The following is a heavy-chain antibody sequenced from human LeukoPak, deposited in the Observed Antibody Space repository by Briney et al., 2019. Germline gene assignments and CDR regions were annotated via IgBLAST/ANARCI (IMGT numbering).Heavy chain of an antibody. J-gene: IGHJ4*02. Sequence: KPGGSLRLSCAASGFTFSSYSMNWVRQAPGKGLEWVSSISSSSSYIYYADSVKGRFTISRDNAKNSLYLQMNSLRAEDTAVYYCATLAHIQIWFGEPHDYWGQGTLVTVSS. CDR1: GFTFSSYS. CDR2: ISSSSSYI. CDR3: ATLAHIQIWFGEPHDY. V-gene: IGHV3-21*01. D-gene: IGHD3-10*01.